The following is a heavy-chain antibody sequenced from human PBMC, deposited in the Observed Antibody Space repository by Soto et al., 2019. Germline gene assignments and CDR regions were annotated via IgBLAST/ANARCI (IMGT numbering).Heavy chain of an antibody. J-gene: IGHJ4*02. V-gene: IGHV1-3*04. Sequence: ASVKVSCKASGGTFSSYAISWVRQAPGQGLEWMGWINTINGNTKYSQKFQDRVTITRDTSASTAYMELSSLRSEDTAVYYCARDLGGWPDYWGQGTLVTVSS. D-gene: IGHD6-19*01. CDR2: INTINGNT. CDR3: ARDLGGWPDY. CDR1: GGTFSSYA.